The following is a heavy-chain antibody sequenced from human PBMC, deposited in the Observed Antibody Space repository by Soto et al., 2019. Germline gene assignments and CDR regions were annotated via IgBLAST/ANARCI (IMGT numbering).Heavy chain of an antibody. V-gene: IGHV3-30*03. CDR3: ARTRSAWSDFHYYSLDV. CDR2: ISYDSTKT. D-gene: IGHD1-26*01. CDR1: GFTFNSYG. Sequence: GGSLRLSCAASGFTFNSYGMQWVRQGPGNGLEWVAFISYDSTKTYYADSVKGRFTISRDNSNSALYVQMNSLTGEDTAVYYCARTRSAWSDFHYYSLDVWGQGTTVTVSS. J-gene: IGHJ6*02.